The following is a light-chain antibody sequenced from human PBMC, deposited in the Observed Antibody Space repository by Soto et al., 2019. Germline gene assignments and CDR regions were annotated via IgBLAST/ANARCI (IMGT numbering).Light chain of an antibody. CDR3: QQYNSYRA. Sequence: DIQMTQSPSTLSASVGDRVTITCRASASIDSWLAWHQQKPGRAPKLLISKASSLESGVPSRFSGSGFGTEFTLTISSLQPDDFATYYGQQYNSYRAFGQGTKVEI. J-gene: IGKJ1*01. CDR1: ASIDSW. V-gene: IGKV1-5*03. CDR2: KAS.